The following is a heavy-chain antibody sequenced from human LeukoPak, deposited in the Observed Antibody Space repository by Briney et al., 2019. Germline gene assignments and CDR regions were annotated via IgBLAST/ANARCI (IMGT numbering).Heavy chain of an antibody. CDR3: ARDHYYDSSGFSLDY. D-gene: IGHD3-22*01. CDR2: INPSGGST. V-gene: IGHV1-46*01. J-gene: IGHJ4*02. Sequence: ASVKVSCKASGYTFTSYYMHWVRQAPGQGLEWMGIINPSGGSTSYAQRFQGRVTMTRDTSTSTVYMELSSLRSEDTAVYYCARDHYYDSSGFSLDYWGQGTLVTVSS. CDR1: GYTFTSYY.